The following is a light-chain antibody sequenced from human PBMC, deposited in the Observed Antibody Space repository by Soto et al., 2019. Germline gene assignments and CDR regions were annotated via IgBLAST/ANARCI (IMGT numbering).Light chain of an antibody. CDR3: QQYNNWPPWT. CDR2: GAS. Sequence: EIVMTQSPATLSVSPGERATLSCRASQSVSSNLSWYQQKPGQAPRLLIFGASTRGTGIPAGFSGSGSGTEVTLPISSMQSEDFAVYYCQQYNNWPPWTFGQGTKVEIK. CDR1: QSVSSN. J-gene: IGKJ1*01. V-gene: IGKV3-15*01.